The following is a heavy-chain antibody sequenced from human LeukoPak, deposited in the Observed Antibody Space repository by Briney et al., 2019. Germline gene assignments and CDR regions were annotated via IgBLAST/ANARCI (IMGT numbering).Heavy chain of an antibody. CDR1: GGTFSSYA. D-gene: IGHD2-15*01. CDR3: ARGYRSCSGGSCVRWDDI. J-gene: IGHJ3*02. V-gene: IGHV1-69*13. Sequence: GASVKVSCKASGGTFSSYAISWVRQAPGQGLEWMGGIIPIFGTANYAQKFQGRVTITADESTITAYMELSSLRSEDTAVYYCARGYRSCSGGSCVRWDDIWGQGTMVTVSS. CDR2: IIPIFGTA.